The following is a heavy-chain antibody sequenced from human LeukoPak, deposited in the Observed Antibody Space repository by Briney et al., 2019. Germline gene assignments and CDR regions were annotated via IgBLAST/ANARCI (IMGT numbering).Heavy chain of an antibody. V-gene: IGHV3-30*02. CDR3: AKDLGGIVGASYGVDY. J-gene: IGHJ4*02. CDR2: IWYGGSNK. Sequence: GGSLRLSCAASGFTFSSYGMHWVRQAPGKGLEWVAAIWYGGSNKYYADSVKGRFTISRDNSKNTLYLQMNSLRAEDTAVYYCAKDLGGIVGASYGVDYWGQGTLVTVSS. D-gene: IGHD1-26*01. CDR1: GFTFSSYG.